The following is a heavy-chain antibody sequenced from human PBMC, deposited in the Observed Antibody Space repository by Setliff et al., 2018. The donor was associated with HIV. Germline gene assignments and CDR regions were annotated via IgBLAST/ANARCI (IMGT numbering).Heavy chain of an antibody. CDR2: MYYTGTT. CDR1: GYSVSSGYY. V-gene: IGHV4-38-2*01. Sequence: PSETLSLTCAVSGYSVSSGYYWAWIRQAPGKGLQWIGQMYYTGTTDYNPSLSSRVTISQDKSRNQFSLKLTSVTATDTAICYCARGVGIGGNWFDPWGQGIMVTVS. CDR3: ARGVGIGGNWFDP. D-gene: IGHD2-15*01. J-gene: IGHJ5*02.